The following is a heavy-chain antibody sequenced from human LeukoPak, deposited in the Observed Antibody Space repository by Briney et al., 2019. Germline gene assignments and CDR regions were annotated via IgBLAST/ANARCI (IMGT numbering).Heavy chain of an antibody. V-gene: IGHV2-70*01. CDR1: GFSLSTSGMC. J-gene: IGHJ3*02. CDR2: IDWDDDK. D-gene: IGHD3-10*01. CDR3: ARIMVRGVTHAFDI. Sequence: SGPALVKPTQTRTLTCAFSGFSLSTSGMCVSWIRQPPGKALEWLAPIDWDDDKYYSTSLKTRLTISKDTSKNQVVLTMTNMDPVDTATYYCARIMVRGVTHAFDIWGQGTMVTVSS.